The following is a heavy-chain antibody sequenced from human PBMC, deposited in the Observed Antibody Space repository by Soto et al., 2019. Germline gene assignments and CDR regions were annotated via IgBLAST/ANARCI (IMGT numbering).Heavy chain of an antibody. J-gene: IGHJ5*02. Sequence: PSETLSLTCAVSGGSISSGGYSWSWIRQPPGKGLEWIGYIYHSGSTYSNPSLKSRVTISEDRSKNQFSLKLSSVTAADTAVYYCARVPSPWGQGTLVTVSS. V-gene: IGHV4-30-2*01. CDR3: ARVPSP. CDR1: GGSISSGGYS. CDR2: IYHSGST.